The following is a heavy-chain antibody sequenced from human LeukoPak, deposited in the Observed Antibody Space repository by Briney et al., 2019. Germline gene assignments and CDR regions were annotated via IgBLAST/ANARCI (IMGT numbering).Heavy chain of an antibody. V-gene: IGHV3-7*01. CDR1: GVMFPSYW. J-gene: IGHJ4*02. Sequence: GGSLRLSCAASGVMFPSYWMTWVRQAPGKGLEWVANIKQDGSEKYYVDSVKGRFTISRDNAKNSLYLQMNSLRAEDTAVYYCARDQTPTYYYGSGLDYWGQGTLVTVSS. CDR2: IKQDGSEK. CDR3: ARDQTPTYYYGSGLDY. D-gene: IGHD3-10*01.